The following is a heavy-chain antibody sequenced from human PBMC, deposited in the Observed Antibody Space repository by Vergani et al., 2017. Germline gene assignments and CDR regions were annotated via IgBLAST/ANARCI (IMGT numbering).Heavy chain of an antibody. J-gene: IGHJ4*02. D-gene: IGHD5-18*01. CDR1: EFSFSNYG. V-gene: IGHV3-33*01. CDR2: IWYDGSIK. Sequence: QVQLVESGGGGVQPGRSLRLSCVASEFSFSNYGIHWVRQAPGKGLEWVAGIWYDGSIKYYADSVKGRFTVSRDNSKNTLYLQMNSLRAEDTALYYCAGAVVTAMAFDYWGQGTPVTVS. CDR3: AGAVVTAMAFDY.